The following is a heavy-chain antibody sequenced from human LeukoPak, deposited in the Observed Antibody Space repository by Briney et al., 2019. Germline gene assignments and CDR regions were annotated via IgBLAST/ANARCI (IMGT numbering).Heavy chain of an antibody. Sequence: PGGSLRLSCAASGFTFYDYAMHWVRQAPGKGLGWVSGISWNSGSIGYADSVKGRFTISRDNAKNSLYLQMNSLRAEDMALYYCAKDLSYDFWSGYYDYWGQGTLVTVSS. CDR3: AKDLSYDFWSGYYDY. D-gene: IGHD3-3*01. J-gene: IGHJ4*02. V-gene: IGHV3-9*03. CDR1: GFTFYDYA. CDR2: ISWNSGSI.